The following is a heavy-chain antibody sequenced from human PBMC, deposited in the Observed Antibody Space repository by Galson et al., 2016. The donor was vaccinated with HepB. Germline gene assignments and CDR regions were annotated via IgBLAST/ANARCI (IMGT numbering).Heavy chain of an antibody. CDR1: GGAISSGTYY. Sequence: TLSLTCIVSGGAISSGTYYWSWIRQPAGKGLEWIGRIYTSGSTNHNPSLKSRVTISVDTSKNEFSLKLNSVTAADTAVYYCARFGATVTNRGFCYWGQGTLVTVSS. J-gene: IGHJ4*02. CDR3: ARFGATVTNRGFCY. D-gene: IGHD4-11*01. CDR2: IYTSGST. V-gene: IGHV4-61*02.